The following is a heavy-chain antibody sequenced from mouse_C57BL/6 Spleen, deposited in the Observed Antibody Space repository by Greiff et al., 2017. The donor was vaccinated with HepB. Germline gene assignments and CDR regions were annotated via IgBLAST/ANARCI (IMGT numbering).Heavy chain of an antibody. Sequence: EVQLQQSGPELVKPGASVKISCKASGYTFTDYYMNWVKQSHGKSLEWIGDINPNNGGTSYNQKFKGKATLTVDKSSSTAYMELRNLTSEDSAVYYCARWGNYYGSTDWYFDVWGTGTTVTVSS. CDR1: GYTFTDYY. CDR3: ARWGNYYGSTDWYFDV. J-gene: IGHJ1*03. D-gene: IGHD1-1*01. V-gene: IGHV1-26*01. CDR2: INPNNGGT.